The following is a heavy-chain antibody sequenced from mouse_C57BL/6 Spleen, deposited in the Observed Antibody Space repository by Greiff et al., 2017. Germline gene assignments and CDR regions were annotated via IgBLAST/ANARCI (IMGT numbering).Heavy chain of an antibody. J-gene: IGHJ3*01. CDR2: ILPGSGST. CDR1: GYTFTGYW. CDR3: ARSYQGDWFAY. D-gene: IGHD3-2*02. Sequence: QVQLKQSGAELMKPGASVKLSCKATGYTFTGYWIEWVKQRPGHGLEWIGEILPGSGSTNYNEKFKGKATFTADTSSNTAYMQLSSLTTEDSAIYYCARSYQGDWFAYWGQGTLVTVSA. V-gene: IGHV1-9*01.